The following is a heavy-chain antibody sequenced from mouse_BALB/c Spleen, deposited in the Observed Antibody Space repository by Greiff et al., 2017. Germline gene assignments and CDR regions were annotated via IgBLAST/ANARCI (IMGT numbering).Heavy chain of an antibody. CDR1: GFTFTDYY. J-gene: IGHJ3*01. CDR3: ARDNWAFAY. D-gene: IGHD4-1*01. V-gene: IGHV7-3*02. Sequence: EVQLQESGGGLVQPGGSLRLSCATSGFTFTDYYMSWVRQPPGKALEWLGFIRNKANGYTTEYSASVKGRFTISRDNSQSILYLQMNTLRAEDSATYYCARDNWAFAYWGQGTLVTVSA. CDR2: IRNKANGYTT.